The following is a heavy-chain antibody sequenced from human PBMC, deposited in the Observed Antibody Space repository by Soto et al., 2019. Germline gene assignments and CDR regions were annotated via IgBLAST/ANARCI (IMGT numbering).Heavy chain of an antibody. CDR3: ASASTGKDV. J-gene: IGHJ6*01. Sequence: GGSLRLSCAGSQFTFSNYWMNWVRQAPGKGLEWVANINQDGSEKYYVDSVKGRFTISRDIAKNSLFLQMDSLRADDTAVYSCASASTGKDVLRQGTGFTVSS. V-gene: IGHV3-7*01. D-gene: IGHD2-2*01. CDR1: QFTFSNYW. CDR2: INQDGSEK.